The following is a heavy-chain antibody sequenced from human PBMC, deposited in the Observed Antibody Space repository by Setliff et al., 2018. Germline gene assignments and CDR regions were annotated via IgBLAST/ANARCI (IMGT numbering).Heavy chain of an antibody. D-gene: IGHD4-17*01. V-gene: IGHV1-18*01. Sequence: ASVKVSCKASGYTFTSYGISWVRQAPGQGLEWMGWISAYNGNTNYAQKLQGRVTMTRDTSTSTVYMELSSLRSEDTAVYYCARVGRMTTVAPHDAFDIWGQGTMVTVSS. CDR2: ISAYNGNT. CDR3: ARVGRMTTVAPHDAFDI. J-gene: IGHJ3*02. CDR1: GYTFTSYG.